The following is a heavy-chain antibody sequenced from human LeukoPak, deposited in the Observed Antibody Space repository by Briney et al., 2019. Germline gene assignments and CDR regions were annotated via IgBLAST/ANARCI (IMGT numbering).Heavy chain of an antibody. D-gene: IGHD1-26*01. CDR2: IKQDGTEK. CDR3: ARDKIVGATHFDY. J-gene: IGHJ4*02. V-gene: IGHV3-7*01. Sequence: GESLRLSCAASGFTFTTYWMSWVRQPPGKGLEWVANIKQDGTEKYYVDSVKGRFSISRDDARNSLYLQMNRLTAEDTAVYYCARDKIVGATHFDYWGQGTLVTVSA. CDR1: GFTFTTYW.